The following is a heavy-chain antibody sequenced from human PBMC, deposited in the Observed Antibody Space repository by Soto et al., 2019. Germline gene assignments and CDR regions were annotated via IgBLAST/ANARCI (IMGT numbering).Heavy chain of an antibody. CDR3: ASCSNLYGDYDYYGMDV. D-gene: IGHD4-17*01. CDR1: GFTFSSYG. J-gene: IGHJ6*02. CDR2: IWYDGSNK. Sequence: PGGSLRLSCAASGFTFSSYGMHWVRQAPGKGLEWVAVIWYDGSNKYYADSVKGRFTISRDNSKNTLYLQMNSLRAEDTAVYYCASCSNLYGDYDYYGMDVWGQGTTVTVSS. V-gene: IGHV3-33*01.